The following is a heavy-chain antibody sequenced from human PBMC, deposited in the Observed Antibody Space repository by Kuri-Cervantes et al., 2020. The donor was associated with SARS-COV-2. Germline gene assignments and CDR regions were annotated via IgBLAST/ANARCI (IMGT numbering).Heavy chain of an antibody. J-gene: IGHJ6*02. CDR1: GGSISSSNW. Sequence: SETLSLTYAVSGGSISSSNWWSWVRQPLGKGLEWIGSIYYSGSTYYNPSLKSRVTISVDTSKNQFSLKLSSVTAADTAVYYCARGWDYGSGSYYPRGDYGMDVWGQGTTVTSP. D-gene: IGHD3-10*01. CDR3: ARGWDYGSGSYYPRGDYGMDV. CDR2: IYYSGST. V-gene: IGHV4-4*02.